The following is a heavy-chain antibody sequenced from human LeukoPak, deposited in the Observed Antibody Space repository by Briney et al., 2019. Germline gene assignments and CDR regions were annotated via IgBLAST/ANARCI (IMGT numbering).Heavy chain of an antibody. CDR1: GYTFTSYG. V-gene: IGHV1-18*01. Sequence: ASVKVSCKASGYTFTSYGISWVRQAPGQGLEWMGWISAYNGNTNYAQKLQGRVTMTTDTSTSTACMELRSLRSDDTAVYYCARDLTVFRTATPGYWGQGTLVTVSS. CDR2: ISAYNGNT. J-gene: IGHJ4*02. D-gene: IGHD5-24*01. CDR3: ARDLTVFRTATPGY.